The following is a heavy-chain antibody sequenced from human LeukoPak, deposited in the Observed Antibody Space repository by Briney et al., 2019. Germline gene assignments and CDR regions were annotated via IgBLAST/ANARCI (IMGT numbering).Heavy chain of an antibody. CDR1: GFTFSSYG. J-gene: IGHJ4*02. V-gene: IGHV3-33*01. CDR2: IWYDGSNK. CDR3: VRDRGWFHFDL. Sequence: GGSLRLSCAASGFTFSSYGMHWVRQAPGKGLEWVAVIWYDGSNKYYADSVKGRFTISRDNSKNTLYLQLNSLRAEDTAVYYCVRDRGWFHFDLWGQGTLVTVSS. D-gene: IGHD3-10*01.